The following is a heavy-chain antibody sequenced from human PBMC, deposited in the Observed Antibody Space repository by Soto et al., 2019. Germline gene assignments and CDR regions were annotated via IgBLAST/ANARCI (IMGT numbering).Heavy chain of an antibody. CDR2: IYYSGST. CDR3: ARRLPRYCSGGSCYYYYGMDV. Sequence: SETLSLTCTVSGGSISSSSYYWCWIRHPPGKGLEWIGSIYYSGSTYYNPSLKSRVTISVDTSKNQFSLKLSSVTAADTAVYYCARRLPRYCSGGSCYYYYGMDVWGQGTTVTVSS. D-gene: IGHD2-15*01. CDR1: GGSISSSSYY. J-gene: IGHJ6*02. V-gene: IGHV4-39*01.